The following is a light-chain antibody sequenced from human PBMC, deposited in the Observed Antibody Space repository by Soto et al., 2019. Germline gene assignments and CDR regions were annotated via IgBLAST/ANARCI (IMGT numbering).Light chain of an antibody. V-gene: IGKV3-15*01. CDR1: QSVRSN. CDR3: QQFNNWPRT. J-gene: IGKJ1*01. Sequence: ETVVTQSPDTLSVSPGERVTLSCRASQSVRSNFAWYQQKPGQAPRLLIYDASTRATGIPARFSGSGSGTEFTLTISSLQSEDFAVYYCQQFNNWPRTFGQGTKVDI. CDR2: DAS.